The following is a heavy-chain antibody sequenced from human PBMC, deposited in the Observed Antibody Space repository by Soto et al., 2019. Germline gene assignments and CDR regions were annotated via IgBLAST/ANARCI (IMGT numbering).Heavy chain of an antibody. CDR3: ARDTAMAAFDY. CDR1: GGSISSGDYY. V-gene: IGHV4-30-4*01. Sequence: PSETLSLTCTVSGGSISSGDYYWSWIRQPPGKGLEWIGYIYYSGSTYYNPSLKSRVTISVDTSKSQFSLKLSSVTAADTAVYYCARDTAMAAFDYWGQGTLVTVSS. D-gene: IGHD5-18*01. J-gene: IGHJ4*02. CDR2: IYYSGST.